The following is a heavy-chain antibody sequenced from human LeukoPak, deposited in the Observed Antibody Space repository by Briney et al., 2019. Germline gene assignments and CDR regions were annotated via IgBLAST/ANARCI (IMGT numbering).Heavy chain of an antibody. CDR2: ISAYNGNT. D-gene: IGHD3-16*01. CDR1: GYTFTSYG. CDR3: ARDRSVGLEGEAAY. J-gene: IGHJ4*02. V-gene: IGHV1-18*01. Sequence: GASVKVSCKASGYTFTSYGISWVRQAPGQGLEWMGWISAYNGNTNYAQKLQGRVTMTTDTSTSTAYMELRSLRSDDTAVYYCARDRSVGLEGEAAYWGQGTLVTVSS.